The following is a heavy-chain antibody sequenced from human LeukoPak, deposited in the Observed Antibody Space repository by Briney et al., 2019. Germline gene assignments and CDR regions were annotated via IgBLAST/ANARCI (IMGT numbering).Heavy chain of an antibody. J-gene: IGHJ4*02. D-gene: IGHD6-13*01. CDR2: ITGIGATT. Sequence: PGGSLRLSCAPSEFTFSSYTMSWVRQAPGKGLEWVSPITGIGATTSYADSVKGRFTISRDNSKNTLFLQMNSLRVDDTAVYFCAKGAAADASGRYFDYWGQGTLVTVSS. CDR1: EFTFSSYT. V-gene: IGHV3-23*01. CDR3: AKGAAADASGRYFDY.